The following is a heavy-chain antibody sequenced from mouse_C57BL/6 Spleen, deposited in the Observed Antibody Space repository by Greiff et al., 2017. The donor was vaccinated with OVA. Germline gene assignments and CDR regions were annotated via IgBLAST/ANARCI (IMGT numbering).Heavy chain of an antibody. J-gene: IGHJ2*01. Sequence: VQLKQSGAELVKPGASVKLSCTASGFNIKDYYMHWVKQRTEQGLEWIGRIDPEDGETKYATKCQGKSTITADTSSNTASLQLSSLTSEDTVVYYCALGRDFGYWGQGTTLTVSS. D-gene: IGHD4-1*01. CDR2: IDPEDGET. CDR3: ALGRDFGY. V-gene: IGHV14-2*01. CDR1: GFNIKDYY.